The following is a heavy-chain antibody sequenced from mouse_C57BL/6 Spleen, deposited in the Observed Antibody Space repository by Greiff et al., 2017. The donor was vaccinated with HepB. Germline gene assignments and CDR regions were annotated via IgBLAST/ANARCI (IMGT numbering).Heavy chain of an antibody. D-gene: IGHD2-4*01. J-gene: IGHJ4*01. CDR2: IYPGDGDT. CDR3: ARLGDYDNYAMDY. V-gene: IGHV1-82*01. CDR1: GYAFSSSW. Sequence: QVQLKQSGPELVKPGASVKISCKASGYAFSSSWMNWVKQRPGKGLEWIGRIYPGDGDTNYNGKFKGKATLTADKSSSTAYMQLSSLTYEDSAVYFCARLGDYDNYAMDYWGQGTSVTVSS.